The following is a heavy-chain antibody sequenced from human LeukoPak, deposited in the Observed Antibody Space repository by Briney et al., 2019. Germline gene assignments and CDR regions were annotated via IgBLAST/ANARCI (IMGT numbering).Heavy chain of an antibody. CDR1: GFPVSSNY. CDR2: LYSGGST. Sequence: GGSLRLSCAASGFPVSSNYMSWVRQAPGKGLEWVSVLYSGGSTYYADSVKGRFTISRDNSKNTVFLQMNSLRAEDTAVYYCARDVYSSGRYMGVFDFWGQGALVTVSS. CDR3: ARDVYSSGRYMGVFDF. V-gene: IGHV3-66*01. J-gene: IGHJ4*02. D-gene: IGHD6-19*01.